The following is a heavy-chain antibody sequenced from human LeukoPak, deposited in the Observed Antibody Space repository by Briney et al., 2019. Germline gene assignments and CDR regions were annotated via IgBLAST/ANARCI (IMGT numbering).Heavy chain of an antibody. CDR1: GFTFYDYS. V-gene: IGHV3-43*01. CDR2: ISWDGGST. Sequence: GGSLRLSCAASGFTFYDYSMHWVRQAPGKGLEWVSLISWDGGSTYYADSVKGRFTLSRDNSKNTLFLQMNSLRAEDTAVYYCARARRGGYYMDDHYYGMDVWGQGTTVTVSS. D-gene: IGHD3-3*01. CDR3: ARARRGGYYMDDHYYGMDV. J-gene: IGHJ6*02.